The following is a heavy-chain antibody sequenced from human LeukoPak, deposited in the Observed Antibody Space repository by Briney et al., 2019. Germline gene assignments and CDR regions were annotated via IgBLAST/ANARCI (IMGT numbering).Heavy chain of an antibody. J-gene: IGHJ6*03. D-gene: IGHD1-26*01. CDR1: GYSISSGYY. V-gene: IGHV4-38-2*02. Sequence: PSETLSLTCTVSGYSISSGYYWGWIRQPPGKGLEWIGSIYHSGSTYYNPSLKSRVTISVDTSKNQFSLKLSSVTAADTAVYYCARAGVGATTFYYYYMDVWGKGTTVTVSS. CDR3: ARAGVGATTFYYYYMDV. CDR2: IYHSGST.